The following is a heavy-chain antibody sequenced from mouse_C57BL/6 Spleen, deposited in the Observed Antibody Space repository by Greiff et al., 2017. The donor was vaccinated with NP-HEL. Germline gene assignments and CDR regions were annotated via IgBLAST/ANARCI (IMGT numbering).Heavy chain of an antibody. CDR2: ISSGSSTI. V-gene: IGHV5-17*01. Sequence: EVMLVESGGGLVKPGGSLKLSCAASGFTFSDYGMHWVRQAPEKGLEWVAYISSGSSTIYYADTVKGRFTISRDNAKNTLFLQMTRLRSEDTARYYCARDHPYYFDYRGQGTTLTVSS. CDR1: GFTFSDYG. J-gene: IGHJ2*01. CDR3: ARDHPYYFDY.